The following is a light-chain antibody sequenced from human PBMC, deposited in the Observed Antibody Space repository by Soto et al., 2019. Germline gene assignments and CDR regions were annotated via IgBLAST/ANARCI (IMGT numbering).Light chain of an antibody. CDR1: HDISTF. Sequence: IHLAHAPSRLSASRGDRVAITVRASHDISTFLAWYQQKPGKAPKLLIYEASTLQSGVPSRFSGSGSGTEFTLTISGLLPEDFAAYHCQQLYTLPFTFGQGTRLEIK. CDR3: QQLYTLPFT. J-gene: IGKJ5*01. V-gene: IGKV1-9*01. CDR2: EAS.